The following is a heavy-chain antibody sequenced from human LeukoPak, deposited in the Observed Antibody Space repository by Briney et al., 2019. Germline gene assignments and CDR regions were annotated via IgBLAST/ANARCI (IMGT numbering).Heavy chain of an antibody. CDR2: ISGGTSGT. CDR3: AREHDDSRGPSDY. Sequence: GGSLRLSCAASGFSFSIYVMSWVRQAPGKGLEWVSTISGGTSGTHYAESVKGRFTISRDISKNTLYLQMNSLRVEDTAVYYCAREHDDSRGPSDYWGQGTLVTVSS. J-gene: IGHJ4*02. V-gene: IGHV3-23*01. D-gene: IGHD3-10*01. CDR1: GFSFSIYV.